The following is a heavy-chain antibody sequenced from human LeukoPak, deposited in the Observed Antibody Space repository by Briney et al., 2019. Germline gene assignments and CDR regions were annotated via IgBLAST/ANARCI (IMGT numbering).Heavy chain of an antibody. J-gene: IGHJ3*02. V-gene: IGHV1-2*02. D-gene: IGHD3-9*01. CDR3: AKDPRDISTGNYDEFDI. CDR1: GYTFTGYY. Sequence: ASVKVSCKASGYTFTGYYMHWVRQAPGQGLEWMGWINPNSGGTNYAQKFQGRVTMTRDTFISTAYMELSRLRSDDTAVYYCAKDPRDISTGNYDEFDIWGQGTMVTVSS. CDR2: INPNSGGT.